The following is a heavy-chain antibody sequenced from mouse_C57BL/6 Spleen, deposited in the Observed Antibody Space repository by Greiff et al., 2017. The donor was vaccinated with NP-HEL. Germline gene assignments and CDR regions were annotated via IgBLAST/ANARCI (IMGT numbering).Heavy chain of an antibody. J-gene: IGHJ2*01. D-gene: IGHD4-1*01. CDR3: ARFMGWDGYFDY. CDR2: IHPNSGST. Sequence: QVQLQQPGAELVKPGASVKLSCKASGYTFTSYWMHWVKQRPGQGLEWIGMIHPNSGSTNYNEKFKSKATLTVDKSSSTAYMQLSSLTSEDSAVYYCARFMGWDGYFDYWGQGTTLTVSS. V-gene: IGHV1-64*01. CDR1: GYTFTSYW.